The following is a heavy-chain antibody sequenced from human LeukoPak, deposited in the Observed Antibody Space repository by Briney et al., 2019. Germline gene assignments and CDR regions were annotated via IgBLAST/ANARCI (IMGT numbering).Heavy chain of an antibody. CDR3: ATGSRGDF. CDR2: IKRKSDGGTT. CDR1: GFTFSDAW. J-gene: IGHJ4*02. Sequence: PGGSLRLSCAASGFTFSDAWMTWLRQAPGQGLEWIGLIKRKSDGGTTQYVPPMEGRFTISTDDSKETLYLQMDRVKTEDTAVYYCATGSRGDFWGQGTLVTVSS. D-gene: IGHD2-2*01. V-gene: IGHV3-15*05.